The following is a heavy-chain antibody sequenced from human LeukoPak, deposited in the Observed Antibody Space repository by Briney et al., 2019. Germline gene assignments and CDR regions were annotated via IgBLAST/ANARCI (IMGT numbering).Heavy chain of an antibody. D-gene: IGHD5-18*01. J-gene: IGHJ4*02. V-gene: IGHV4-4*07. Sequence: SETLSLTCTVPGGSINHYYWSWIRQPAGKGLEWIGRIYASRSAIYNPSLRGRVTMSVDTSRTQFSLELSSVTAADTAVYYCARDVDTFFDYWGQGTLVTVSS. CDR2: IYASRSA. CDR1: GGSINHYY. CDR3: ARDVDTFFDY.